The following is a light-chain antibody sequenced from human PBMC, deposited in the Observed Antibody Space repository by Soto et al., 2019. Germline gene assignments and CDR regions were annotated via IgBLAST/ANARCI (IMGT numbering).Light chain of an antibody. J-gene: IGKJ4*01. CDR2: AAS. CDR3: HQANSFPPT. CDR1: QGISNW. V-gene: IGKV1-12*01. Sequence: DIQMTQSPSSVSASVGDRVTITCRASQGISNWLAWYQQKPVKAPKLLIYAASSLQGGVPSRFSGSGYETYFTHPISSLLPEDFATYYYHQANSFPPTFGGGTNVEIK.